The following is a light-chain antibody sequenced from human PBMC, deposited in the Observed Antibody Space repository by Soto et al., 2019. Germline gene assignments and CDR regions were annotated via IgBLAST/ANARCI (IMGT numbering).Light chain of an antibody. CDR3: QHYNSYSEA. V-gene: IGKV1-5*03. J-gene: IGKJ1*01. CDR2: KAS. CDR1: QSISSW. Sequence: EIQMAQSPSTLSASVGDRVTITCRASQSISSWLAWYQQKPGKAPKLLIYKASTLKSGVPSRFSGTGSGTEFTLTISSLQPDDFATYYCQHYNSYSEAFGQGTKLDI.